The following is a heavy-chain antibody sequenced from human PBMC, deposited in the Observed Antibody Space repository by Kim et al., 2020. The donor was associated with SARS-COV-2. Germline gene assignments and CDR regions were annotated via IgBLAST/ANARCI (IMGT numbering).Heavy chain of an antibody. CDR3: AKVGYYYDAFDI. D-gene: IGHD3-22*01. V-gene: IGHV3-23*01. Sequence: YYADSVQGRFTISRDKYKTTLDLQMNSLRAEDTAVYYCAKVGYYYDAFDIWGQGTMVTVSS. J-gene: IGHJ3*02.